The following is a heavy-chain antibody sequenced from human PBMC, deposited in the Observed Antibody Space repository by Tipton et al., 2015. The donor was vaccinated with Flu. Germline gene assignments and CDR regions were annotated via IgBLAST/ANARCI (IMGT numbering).Heavy chain of an antibody. CDR2: IYYSGST. CDR3: ARQTYDFWSGYPYYYYGMDV. J-gene: IGHJ6*02. Sequence: TLSLTCTVSGGSISSYYWSWIRQPPGKGLEWIGYIYYSGSTNYNPSLKSRVTMSVDTSKNQFSLKLSSVTAADTAVYYCARQTYDFWSGYPYYYYGMDVWGQGTTVTVSS. CDR1: GGSISSYY. V-gene: IGHV4-59*08. D-gene: IGHD3-3*01.